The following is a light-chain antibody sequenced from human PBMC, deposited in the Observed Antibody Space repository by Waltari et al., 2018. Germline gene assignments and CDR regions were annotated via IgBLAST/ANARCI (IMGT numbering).Light chain of an antibody. Sequence: DIVMTQTPLSLSVTPGEPASISCRSSQSLLHSGGKTYLYWYLQKPGQSPQFLIHEVSNRASGVPDRFSGSGSGTDFTLKISRVEAEDVGVYYCMQGIQLPLTFGGGTKVEIK. CDR1: QSLLHSGGKTY. J-gene: IGKJ4*01. CDR3: MQGIQLPLT. CDR2: EVS. V-gene: IGKV2D-29*02.